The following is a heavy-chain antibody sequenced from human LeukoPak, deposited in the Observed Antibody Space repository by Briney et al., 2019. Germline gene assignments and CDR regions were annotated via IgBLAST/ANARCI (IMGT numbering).Heavy chain of an antibody. CDR1: GFSLSNTW. CDR2: ITSKTAGRTT. D-gene: IGHD1-1*01. CDR3: ARDWNYAFDF. V-gene: IGHV3-15*07. Sequence: GGSLRLSCAASGFSLSNTWMIWVRQAPGTGLEWVGRITSKTAGRTTDYAPPVSGRFPISRDDSKNTLYLQMNSLKTEDTAVYYCARDWNYAFDFWGQGTMVTVSS. J-gene: IGHJ3*01.